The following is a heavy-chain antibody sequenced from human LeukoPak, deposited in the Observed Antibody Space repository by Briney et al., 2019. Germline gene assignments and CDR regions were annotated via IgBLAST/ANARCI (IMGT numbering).Heavy chain of an antibody. CDR3: ARVYDCSGGSCYGDYYYYGMDV. CDR1: GYTFTGYY. CDR2: INPNSGGT. D-gene: IGHD2-15*01. J-gene: IGHJ6*02. V-gene: IGHV1-2*02. Sequence: ASVKVSCKASGYTFTGYYMHWVRQAPGQGLEWMGWINPNSGGTNYAQKFQGRVTMTRDTSISTAYMELSRLRSDDTAVYYCARVYDCSGGSCYGDYYYYGMDVWGQGTTVTVSS.